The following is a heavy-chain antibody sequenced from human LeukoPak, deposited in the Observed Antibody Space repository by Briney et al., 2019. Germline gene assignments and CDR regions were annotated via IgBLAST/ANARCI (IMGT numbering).Heavy chain of an antibody. CDR2: ISGSGGST. Sequence: GGSLRLSCAASGFTFSGYAMSWVRQAPGKGLEWVSAISGSGGSTYYADSVKGRFTISRDNSKNTLYLQMNSLRAEDTAVYYCVSRIAAALSYFDYWGQGTLVSVSS. CDR3: VSRIAAALSYFDY. J-gene: IGHJ4*02. CDR1: GFTFSGYA. V-gene: IGHV3-23*01. D-gene: IGHD6-13*01.